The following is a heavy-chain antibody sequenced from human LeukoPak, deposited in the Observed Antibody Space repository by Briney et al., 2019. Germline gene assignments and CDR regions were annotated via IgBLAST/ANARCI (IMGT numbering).Heavy chain of an antibody. CDR1: GSGFTFSDYY. Sequence: GGSLRLSCAASGSGFTFSDYYMSWIRQAPGMGLEWVAYISGSGSIIYDADSVKGRFSISRDNAKNSLYLQMNSLRAEDTAVYYCAGGRAQLWLGYYYFYMDVWGRGTTVTVSS. CDR3: AGGRAQLWLGYYYFYMDV. CDR2: ISGSGSII. D-gene: IGHD3-16*01. J-gene: IGHJ6*03. V-gene: IGHV3-11*01.